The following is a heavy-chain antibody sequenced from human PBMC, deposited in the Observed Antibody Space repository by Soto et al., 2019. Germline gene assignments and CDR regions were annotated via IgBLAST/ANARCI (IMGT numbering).Heavy chain of an antibody. CDR2: LWSAGMT. CDR1: GVTVSSKY. J-gene: IGHJ6*02. Sequence: GGALRLCSAASGVTVSSKYMVWVRQAPGKGLEWVSVLWSAGMTYYADSVRGRFTISRDNMKNTLYLQMNSLRADDTAVYYCASEAPMDLWGQGTTVTVSS. CDR3: ASEAPMDL. V-gene: IGHV3-53*01.